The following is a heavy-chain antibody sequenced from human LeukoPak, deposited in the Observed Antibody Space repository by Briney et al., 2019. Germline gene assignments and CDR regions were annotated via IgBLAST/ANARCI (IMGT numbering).Heavy chain of an antibody. CDR3: ARAPSGSYYAFDY. Sequence: PSETLSLTCAVSGGSISSGGYSWSWIRQPPGKGLEWIGYIYHSGSTYYNPSLKSRVTISVDRSKNQFSLKLSSVTAADTAVYYCARAPSGSYYAFDYWGQGTLVTASS. CDR2: IYHSGST. V-gene: IGHV4-30-2*01. D-gene: IGHD1-26*01. J-gene: IGHJ4*02. CDR1: GGSISSGGYS.